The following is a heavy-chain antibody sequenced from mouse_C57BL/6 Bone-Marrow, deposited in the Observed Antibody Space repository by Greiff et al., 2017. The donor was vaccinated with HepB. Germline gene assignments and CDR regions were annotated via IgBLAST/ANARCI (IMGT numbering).Heavy chain of an antibody. CDR3: ARVTTVAPYWYFDV. CDR2: INPNYGTT. J-gene: IGHJ1*03. D-gene: IGHD1-1*01. CDR1: GYSFTDYN. Sequence: EVQLQQSGPELVKPGASVKISCKASGYSFTDYNMNWVKQSNGKSLEWIGVINPNYGTTSYNQKFKGKATLTVDQSSSTAYMQLNSLTSEDSAVYYFARVTTVAPYWYFDVWGTGTTVTVSS. V-gene: IGHV1-39*01.